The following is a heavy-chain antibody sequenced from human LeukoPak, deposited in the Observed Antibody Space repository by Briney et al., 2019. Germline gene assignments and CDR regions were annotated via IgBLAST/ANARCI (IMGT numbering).Heavy chain of an antibody. CDR1: GFTFSSYW. D-gene: IGHD6-19*01. J-gene: IGHJ4*02. CDR3: ARSYSSGFDC. V-gene: IGHV3-21*01. Sequence: GGSLRLSCAASGFTFSSYWMNWARQAPGKGLEWVSSISSSSSYIYYADSVKGRFTISRDNAKNSLYLQMNSLRAEDTALYYCARSYSSGFDCWGQGTLVTVSS. CDR2: ISSSSSYI.